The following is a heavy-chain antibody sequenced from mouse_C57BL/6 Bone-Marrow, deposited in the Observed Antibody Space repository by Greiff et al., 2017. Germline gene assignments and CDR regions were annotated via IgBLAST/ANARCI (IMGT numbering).Heavy chain of an antibody. V-gene: IGHV1-50*01. Sequence: QVQLQQPGAELVKPGASVKLSCKASGYTFTSYWMQWVKQRPGQGLEWIGEIDPSDSYTNYNQKFKGKATLTVATSSSTAYMQLSSLTSEDSAVYYCARSGWSYAMDYWGQGTSVTVSS. D-gene: IGHD2-3*01. CDR3: ARSGWSYAMDY. J-gene: IGHJ4*01. CDR1: GYTFTSYW. CDR2: IDPSDSYT.